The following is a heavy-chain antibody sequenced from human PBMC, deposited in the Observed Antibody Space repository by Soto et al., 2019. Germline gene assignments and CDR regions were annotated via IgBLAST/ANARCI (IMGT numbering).Heavy chain of an antibody. J-gene: IGHJ4*02. CDR3: ARDGVLFRAGFDS. D-gene: IGHD3-16*01. Sequence: GGSLRLSCTVSGFTFSNYYMAWIRQAPGKGLEWISYISTSGTSTFYADSVKGRFTISRDNAMNSLFLQMNSLGVEDTAVYFCARDGVLFRAGFDSWGQGTLVTVSS. CDR2: ISTSGTST. V-gene: IGHV3-11*01. CDR1: GFTFSNYY.